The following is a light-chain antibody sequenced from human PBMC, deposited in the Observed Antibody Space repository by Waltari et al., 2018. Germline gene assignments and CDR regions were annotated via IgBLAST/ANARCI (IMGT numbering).Light chain of an antibody. CDR1: QSVTRSR. Sequence: RASQSVTRSRIALYLHGPGQAPRLLIYGASGRATGIPARFSGSGSGTDFSLTISRVEPEDFAVYYCQQFGSSVMYTFGQGTKLEIK. V-gene: IGKV3-20*01. CDR2: GAS. J-gene: IGKJ2*01. CDR3: QQFGSSVMYT.